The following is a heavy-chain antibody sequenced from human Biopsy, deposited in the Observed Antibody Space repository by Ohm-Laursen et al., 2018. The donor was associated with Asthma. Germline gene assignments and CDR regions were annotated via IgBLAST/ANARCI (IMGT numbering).Heavy chain of an antibody. J-gene: IGHJ3*02. CDR2: ISYDGSNK. D-gene: IGHD1-1*01. V-gene: IGHV3-30*18. CDR1: RFTFDDYG. CDR3: AKESGSNYAFDI. Sequence: SLRLSCAASRFTFDDYGMHWVRQAPGKGLEWVAVISYDGSNKYYADSVKGRFTISRDNSKNTLYLQMNSLRAEDTAVYYCAKESGSNYAFDIWGQGTMVTVSS.